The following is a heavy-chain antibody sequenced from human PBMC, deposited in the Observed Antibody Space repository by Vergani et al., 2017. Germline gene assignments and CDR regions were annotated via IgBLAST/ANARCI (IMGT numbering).Heavy chain of an antibody. Sequence: QVQLVQSGAEVKKPGASVKVSCQASGYTFTSYYIHWVRQAPGQGLEWMGIINPSGGSTNYAQKFQGRVTMTRDTSTITVFMELSSLRSEDTAVYYCARGCVSTSCYKRGEYWFDPWGQGTLVTVSS. CDR1: GYTFTSYY. J-gene: IGHJ5*02. D-gene: IGHD2-2*02. CDR3: ARGCVSTSCYKRGEYWFDP. V-gene: IGHV1-46*01. CDR2: INPSGGST.